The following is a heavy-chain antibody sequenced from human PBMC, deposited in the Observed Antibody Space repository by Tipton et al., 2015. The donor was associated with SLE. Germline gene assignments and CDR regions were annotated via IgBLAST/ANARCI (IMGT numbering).Heavy chain of an antibody. D-gene: IGHD3-22*01. V-gene: IGHV3-64*04. Sequence: GSLRLSCSASKFPFSRYSIHWVRQAPGKGLEYVSAISGDGDTTYYADSVRGRFTISRDNSKNTLYLQMNSLRAEDTAVYYCARDQDRAYYEPFDIWGQGTMVTVSS. CDR2: ISGDGDTT. CDR1: KFPFSRYS. CDR3: ARDQDRAYYEPFDI. J-gene: IGHJ3*02.